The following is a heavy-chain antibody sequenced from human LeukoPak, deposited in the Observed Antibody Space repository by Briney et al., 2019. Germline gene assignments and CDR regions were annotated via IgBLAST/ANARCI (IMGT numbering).Heavy chain of an antibody. CDR1: CGSFSGYY. J-gene: IGHJ6*02. Sequence: SETLSITCAVYCGSFSGYYWNLIRQPPAKGLLWIGELNHSRGTDYNPSLKSRVTISVDTSKNQFSLKLSSVTAADTAVYYCARGPRIVVVPAAMPYYYYGMDVWGQGTTVTVSS. D-gene: IGHD2-2*01. CDR3: ARGPRIVVVPAAMPYYYYGMDV. V-gene: IGHV4-34*01. CDR2: LNHSRGT.